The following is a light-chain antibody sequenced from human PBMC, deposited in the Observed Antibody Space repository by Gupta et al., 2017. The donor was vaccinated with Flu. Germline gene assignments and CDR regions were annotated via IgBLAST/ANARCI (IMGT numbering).Light chain of an antibody. CDR3: QQYYDTPYS. V-gene: IGKV4-1*01. Sequence: DIVMTQSPDSLAVSLGERATINCKSSQNIVYSSTKKTYVSWYQQKPGQPPNLLIYWASTRESGVPDRFSGSGSGTDFTLTISSVQADDVAVYYCQQYYDTPYSFGRGTKLEIK. CDR2: WAS. J-gene: IGKJ2*03. CDR1: QNIVYSSTKKTY.